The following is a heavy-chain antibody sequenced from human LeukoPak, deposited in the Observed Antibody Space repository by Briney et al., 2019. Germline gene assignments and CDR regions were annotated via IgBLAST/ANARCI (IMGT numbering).Heavy chain of an antibody. V-gene: IGHV1-18*04. J-gene: IGHJ5*02. CDR2: ISAYNGNT. D-gene: IGHD3-22*01. CDR1: GYTFTGYY. Sequence: ASVKVSCKASGYTFTGYYMHWVRQAPGQGLEWMGWISAYNGNTNYAQKLQGRVTMTTDTSTSTAYMELRGLRSDDTAVYYCARDGRHRYYYDSSGFYGSWFDPWGQGTLVTVSS. CDR3: ARDGRHRYYYDSSGFYGSWFDP.